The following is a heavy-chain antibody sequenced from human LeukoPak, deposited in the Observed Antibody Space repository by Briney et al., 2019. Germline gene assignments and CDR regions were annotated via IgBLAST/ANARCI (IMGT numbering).Heavy chain of an antibody. CDR2: IYSGGTT. J-gene: IGHJ4*02. Sequence: GGSLRLSCAASGLTVSSNYMSWVRQAPGKGLEWVSVIYSGGTTYYADSVKGRFTISRDNSKNTVFLQMNSLRVEDTAVYYCARAVGDYGDPRRFDYWGQGTLVTVSS. V-gene: IGHV3-53*01. D-gene: IGHD4-17*01. CDR3: ARAVGDYGDPRRFDY. CDR1: GLTVSSNY.